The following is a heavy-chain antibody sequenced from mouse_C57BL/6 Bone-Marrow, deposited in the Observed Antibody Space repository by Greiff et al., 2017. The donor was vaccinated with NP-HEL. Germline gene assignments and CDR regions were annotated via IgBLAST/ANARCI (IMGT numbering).Heavy chain of an antibody. CDR3: ARRGDLLYYAMDY. CDR2: IYPGSGST. CDR1: GYTFTSYW. J-gene: IGHJ4*01. V-gene: IGHV1-55*01. D-gene: IGHD2-1*01. Sequence: VQLQQSGAELVKPGASVKMSCKASGYTFTSYWITWVKQRPGQGLEWIGDIYPGSGSTNYNEKFKSKATLTVDTSSSTAYMQLSSMTSEDSAVYYCARRGDLLYYAMDYWGQGTSVTVSS.